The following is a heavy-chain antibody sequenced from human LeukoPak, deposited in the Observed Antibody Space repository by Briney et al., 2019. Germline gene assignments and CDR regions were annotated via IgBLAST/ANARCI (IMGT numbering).Heavy chain of an antibody. CDR3: ARDRVTAYNYYYGMDV. V-gene: IGHV4-39*07. Sequence: SETLSLTCTVSGGSISSSSYYWGWIRQPPGKGLEWIGEIYHSGSTNYNPSLKSRVTISVDKSKNQFSLKLSSVTAADTAVYYCARDRVTAYNYYYGMDVWGQGTTVTVSS. J-gene: IGHJ6*02. D-gene: IGHD2-8*01. CDR2: IYHSGST. CDR1: GGSISSSSYY.